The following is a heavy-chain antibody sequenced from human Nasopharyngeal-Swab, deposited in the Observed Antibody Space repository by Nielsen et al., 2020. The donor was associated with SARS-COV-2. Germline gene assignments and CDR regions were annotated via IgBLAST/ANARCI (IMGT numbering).Heavy chain of an antibody. CDR2: INDRGSG. V-gene: IGHV4-34*01. CDR3: ARGQDAYYYMDV. Sequence: GSLRLSCVVFGGTLNGFHWKWILQTPGKWLEWIGEINDRGSGNYNPSLRSRVTISAGTSNIQFSLKLNSVTAADTAVYYCARGQDAYYYMDVWGEGTTVTVSS. D-gene: IGHD2-15*01. CDR1: GGTLNGFH. J-gene: IGHJ6*03.